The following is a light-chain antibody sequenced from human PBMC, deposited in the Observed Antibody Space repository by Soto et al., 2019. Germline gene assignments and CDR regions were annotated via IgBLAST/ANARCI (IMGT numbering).Light chain of an antibody. CDR2: WAS. V-gene: IGKV4-1*01. CDR1: QSVLWSNNKNY. J-gene: IGKJ4*01. CDR3: QLYYIIPLT. Sequence: DFVMTQFPVSLTVSLGARATINCKSSQSVLWSNNKNYLAWYQQKPGQSPKLLIYWASTRESGVPDRFSGSGSGTDFTLTISSLQAEDVTVYYCQLYYIIPLTFGGGGIVDIK.